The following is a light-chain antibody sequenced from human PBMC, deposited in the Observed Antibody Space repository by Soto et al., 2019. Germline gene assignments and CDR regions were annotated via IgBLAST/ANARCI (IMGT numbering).Light chain of an antibody. CDR2: EVR. CDR3: CSYTRTSNHYY. J-gene: IGLJ1*01. Sequence: QPALPQPASVSGSPGQSITISCTGTSSDIGGYDYVSWYQQRPGKAPKLMIYEVRYRPSGVSNRFSGSKSGNTAALTISGLQAEDEAVYYCCSYTRTSNHYYFGSGTKVTVL. CDR1: SSDIGGYDY. V-gene: IGLV2-14*01.